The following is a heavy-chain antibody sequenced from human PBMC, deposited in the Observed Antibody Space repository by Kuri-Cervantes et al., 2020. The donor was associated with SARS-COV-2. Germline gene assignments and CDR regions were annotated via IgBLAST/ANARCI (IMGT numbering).Heavy chain of an antibody. Sequence: LSLTCAASGFTFSNFWMSWVRQAPGKGLEWVAFIRYDGSNKYYADSVKGRFTISRDNSKNTLYLQMNSLRAEDTAVYYCAKGTQQLDLYYMDVWGKGTTVTVSS. D-gene: IGHD6-13*01. CDR1: GFTFSNFW. CDR2: IRYDGSNK. CDR3: AKGTQQLDLYYMDV. V-gene: IGHV3-30*02. J-gene: IGHJ6*03.